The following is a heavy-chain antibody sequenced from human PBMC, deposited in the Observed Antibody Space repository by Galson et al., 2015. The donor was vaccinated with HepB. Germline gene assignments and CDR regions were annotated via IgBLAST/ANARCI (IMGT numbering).Heavy chain of an antibody. V-gene: IGHV3-30*02. J-gene: IGHJ4*02. CDR2: ISYDGNKE. CDR1: GFTFSTHG. CDR3: AKELGPSHATGAVLEY. Sequence: SLRLSCAASGFTFSTHGMHWVRQAPGKGLEWVAFISYDGNKEHYGDSEKGRFTISRDTYKNTLYLQMNSLRPDDTGVYFCAKELGPSHATGAVLEYRGQGTLVTAAS. D-gene: IGHD6-13*01.